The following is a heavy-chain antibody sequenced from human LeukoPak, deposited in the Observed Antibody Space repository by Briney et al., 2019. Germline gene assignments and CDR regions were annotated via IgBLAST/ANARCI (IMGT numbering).Heavy chain of an antibody. CDR2: IYHSGST. CDR1: GGSISSGGYS. Sequence: SETLSLTCAVSGGSISSGGYSWNWIRQPPGKGLEWIGYIYHSGSTYYNPSLKSRVTISEDTSKNQFSLKLSSVTAADTAVYYCARGGGWSPYYFDYWGQGTLVTVSS. CDR3: ARGGGWSPYYFDY. J-gene: IGHJ4*02. D-gene: IGHD4-23*01. V-gene: IGHV4-30-2*01.